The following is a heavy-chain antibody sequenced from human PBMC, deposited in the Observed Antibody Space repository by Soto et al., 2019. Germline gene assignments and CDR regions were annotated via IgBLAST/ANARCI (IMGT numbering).Heavy chain of an antibody. CDR3: ARDSCSGGSCKFDY. CDR1: GGTFSSYT. CDR2: IIPILGIA. D-gene: IGHD2-15*01. V-gene: IGHV1-69*08. J-gene: IGHJ4*02. Sequence: QVQLVQSGAEVKKPGSSGKVSCKASGGTFSSYTISWVRQAPGQGLEWMGRIIPILGIANYAQKFQGRVTITADKSTSTAYMELSSLRSEDTAVYYCARDSCSGGSCKFDYWGQGTLVTVSS.